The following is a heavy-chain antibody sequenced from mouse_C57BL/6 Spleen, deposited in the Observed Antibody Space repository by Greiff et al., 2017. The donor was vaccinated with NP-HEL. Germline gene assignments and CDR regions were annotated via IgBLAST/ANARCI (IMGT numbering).Heavy chain of an antibody. CDR1: GFSLTSYG. Sequence: QIQLQQSGPGLVQPSQSLSITCTVSGFSLTSYGVHWVRQSPGKGLEWLGVIWSGGSTDYTAAFIFRLRISKANSKSQFFFKMNSLQADDTAIYDCDRIKTWDEGGYFDYWGQGTTLTVSS. J-gene: IGHJ2*01. V-gene: IGHV2-2*01. CDR3: DRIKTWDEGGYFDY. D-gene: IGHD4-1*01. CDR2: IWSGGST.